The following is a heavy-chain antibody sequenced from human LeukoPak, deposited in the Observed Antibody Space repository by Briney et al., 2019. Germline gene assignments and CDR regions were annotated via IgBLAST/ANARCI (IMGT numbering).Heavy chain of an antibody. Sequence: ASVKVSCKASGYSFTDYDFSWVRQAPGQGLEWLGWVSIYNDNTKYAREFQDRITMTTDISTSTAYMELKSLTSDDTAVYFCARTGHYQFDSWGQGTLATVSS. V-gene: IGHV1-18*01. CDR2: VSIYNDNT. CDR3: ARTGHYQFDS. CDR1: GYSFTDYD. D-gene: IGHD3-9*01. J-gene: IGHJ4*02.